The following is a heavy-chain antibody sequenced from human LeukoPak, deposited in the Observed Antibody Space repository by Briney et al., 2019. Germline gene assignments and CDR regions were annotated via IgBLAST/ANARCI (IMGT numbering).Heavy chain of an antibody. Sequence: PSETLSLTCTVSGVSITTYYWSWIRQAPGEGLEWVSSISSSSSYIYYADSVKGRFTISRDNAKNSLYLQMNSLRAEDTAVYYCARYGSGSYLRYYYYGMDVWGQGTTVTVSS. CDR2: ISSSSSYI. CDR3: ARYGSGSYLRYYYYGMDV. D-gene: IGHD3-10*01. CDR1: GVSITTYY. J-gene: IGHJ6*02. V-gene: IGHV3-21*01.